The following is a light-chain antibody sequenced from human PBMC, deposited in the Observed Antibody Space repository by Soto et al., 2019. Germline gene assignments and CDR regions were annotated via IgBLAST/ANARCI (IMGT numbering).Light chain of an antibody. CDR3: QQYGSSGT. CDR1: QSVSSSY. V-gene: IGKV3-20*01. Sequence: EIVLTQSPGTLSLSPGERATLSCRASQSVSSSYLAWYQQKPGQAPRLLIYGASSRATGIPDRFSGSGSGTDFTLNISRLEPEDFAVYYCQQYGSSGTFGQGTKVEI. CDR2: GAS. J-gene: IGKJ1*01.